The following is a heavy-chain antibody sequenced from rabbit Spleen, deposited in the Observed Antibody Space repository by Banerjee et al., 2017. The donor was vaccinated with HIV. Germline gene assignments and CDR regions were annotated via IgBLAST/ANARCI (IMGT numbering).Heavy chain of an antibody. Sequence: QEQLVESGGGLVQPEGSLTLTCKASGFTISSSYWICWVRQAPGKGLEWIGIIYPITETTYYANWVNGRFTISKTSSTTVFLQMTSLTAADTATYFCARSGSGVSFRNRLDLWGQGTLVTVS. V-gene: IGHV1S45*01. CDR1: GFTISSSYW. CDR2: IYPITETT. D-gene: IGHD1-1*01. CDR3: ARSGSGVSFRNRLDL. J-gene: IGHJ3*01.